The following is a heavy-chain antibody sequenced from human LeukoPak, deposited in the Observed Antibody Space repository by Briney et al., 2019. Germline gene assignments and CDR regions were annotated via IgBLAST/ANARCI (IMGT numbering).Heavy chain of an antibody. CDR2: ISYDGSNK. CDR3: AKDRGGYNYYYGMDV. CDR1: GFTFSSYG. Sequence: GGFLRLSCAASGFTFSSYGMHWVRQAPGKGLEWVAVISYDGSNKYYADSVKGRFTISRDNSKNTLYLQMNSLRAEDTAVYYCAKDRGGYNYYYGMDVWGQGTTVTVSS. V-gene: IGHV3-30*18. J-gene: IGHJ6*02.